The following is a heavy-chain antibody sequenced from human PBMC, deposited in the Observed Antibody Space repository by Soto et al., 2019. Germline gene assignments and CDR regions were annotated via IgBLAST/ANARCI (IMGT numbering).Heavy chain of an antibody. D-gene: IGHD2-15*01. CDR1: GGSLSNNY. V-gene: IGHV4-4*08. Sequence: SETLSLTCTVSGGSLSNNYWSWIRQPPGKGLEWIGYIHNSGITYYNPSLMSRVTISIDTSKNQFSLKLTSVTAADTAVYYCARRSRGRCYNYWGRGTLVTVSS. CDR2: IHNSGIT. CDR3: ARRSRGRCYNY. J-gene: IGHJ4*02.